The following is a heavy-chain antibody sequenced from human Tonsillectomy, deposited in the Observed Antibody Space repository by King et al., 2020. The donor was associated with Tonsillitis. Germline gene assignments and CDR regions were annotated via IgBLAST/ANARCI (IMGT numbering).Heavy chain of an antibody. CDR3: ARDSWEGYYGMDV. CDR2: IYSGGTT. Sequence: QLVQSGGGLIQPGGSLRLSCAASGFTVSSNFMSWVRQAPGKGLEWVSLIYSGGTTYYADSVKGRFTISRDNSKNTLYLQMNSLRPEDTAVYYCARDSWEGYYGMDVWGQGTSVTVSS. J-gene: IGHJ6*02. CDR1: GFTVSSNF. V-gene: IGHV3-53*01. D-gene: IGHD1-26*01.